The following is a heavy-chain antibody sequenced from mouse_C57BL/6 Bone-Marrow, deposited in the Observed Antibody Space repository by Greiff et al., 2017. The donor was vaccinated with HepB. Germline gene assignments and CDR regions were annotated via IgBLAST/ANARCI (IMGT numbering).Heavy chain of an antibody. V-gene: IGHV2-6*01. CDR3: ASGDHGGGFAY. D-gene: IGHD1-1*02. CDR2: IWGVGST. J-gene: IGHJ3*01. CDR1: GFSLTSYG. Sequence: VKLVESGPGLVAPSQSLSITCTVSGFSLTSYGVDWVRQSPGKGLEWLGVIWGVGSTNYNSALKSRLSISKDNSKSQVFLKMNSLQTDDTAMYYCASGDHGGGFAYWGQGTLVTVSA.